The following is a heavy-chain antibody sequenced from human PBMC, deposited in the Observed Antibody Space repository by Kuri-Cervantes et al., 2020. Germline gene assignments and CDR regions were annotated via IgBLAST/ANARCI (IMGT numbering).Heavy chain of an antibody. CDR3: ARDGMTYGYCFHY. D-gene: IGHD1-26*01. CDR2: IYHSGGT. J-gene: IGHJ4*02. Sequence: SETLSLTCAVSGGSISSGGYSWSWIRQPPGKGLEWIGYIYHSGGTYYNPSLKSRVTISVDRSKNQFSLKLSSVTAADTAVYYCARDGMTYGYCFHYWGQGTLVTVSS. CDR1: GGSISSGGYS. V-gene: IGHV4-30-2*01.